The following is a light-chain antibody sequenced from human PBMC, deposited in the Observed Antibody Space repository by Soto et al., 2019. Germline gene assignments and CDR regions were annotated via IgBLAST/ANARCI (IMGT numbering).Light chain of an antibody. CDR1: SSDVGGYKY. CDR3: ASYTSSSTSVI. Sequence: QSALTQPASVSGSPGQSITISCTGTSSDVGGYKYVSWYQQHPDKAPKLIIFEVSNRPSGISSRFSGSKSGNTASLTSSWLQAEDEADYYCASYTSSSTSVIFGRGTKLTVL. V-gene: IGLV2-14*01. J-gene: IGLJ2*01. CDR2: EVS.